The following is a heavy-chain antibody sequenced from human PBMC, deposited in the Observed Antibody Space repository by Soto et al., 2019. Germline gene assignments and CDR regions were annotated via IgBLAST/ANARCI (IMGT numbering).Heavy chain of an antibody. CDR2: ITPLGGAT. V-gene: IGHV1-46*01. CDR1: GFSITNYH. D-gene: IGHD1-26*01. CDR3: AREIVGAISRSDALDI. Sequence: QVQLVQSGAEVKKPGASVRVSCKASGFSITNYHMHLVRQAPGQGLEWMGVITPLGGATTYAQKFQGRVTMTADMSTSNVHMDLSSLRSDDTAVYYCAREIVGAISRSDALDISGQGTMVTVSS. J-gene: IGHJ3*02.